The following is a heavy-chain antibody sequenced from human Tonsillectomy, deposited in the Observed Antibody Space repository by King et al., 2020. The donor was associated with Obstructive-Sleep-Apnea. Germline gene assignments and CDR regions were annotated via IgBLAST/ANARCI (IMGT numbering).Heavy chain of an antibody. CDR3: GKDSIHYSGSYSLPGGAFDI. CDR1: GFTLSSYA. Sequence: DVQLVEYGGGLVQPGGSLRLSCAAYGFTLSSYAMSWVRQAPGKGLEWVSTSKGSGGSTYYADSVTGRFVISRDNAKNNLYLQMNSLRAEDKAVYYCGKDSIHYSGSYSLPGGAFDIWGQGTMVTVSS. CDR2: SKGSGGST. V-gene: IGHV3-23*04. D-gene: IGHD1-26*01. J-gene: IGHJ3*02.